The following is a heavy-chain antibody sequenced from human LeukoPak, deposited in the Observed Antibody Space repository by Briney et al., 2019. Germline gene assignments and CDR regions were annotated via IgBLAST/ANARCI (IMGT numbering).Heavy chain of an antibody. D-gene: IGHD5-18*01. V-gene: IGHV4-34*01. CDR2: INHSGST. J-gene: IGHJ2*01. CDR1: GGSFSGYY. CDR3: ARDEGYYYGYWYFDL. Sequence: SETLSLTCAVYGGSFSGYYWSWIRQPPGKGLEWIGEINHSGSTNYNPSLKSRVTISVDTSKNQFSLSLSSVTAADTAVYFCARDEGYYYGYWYFDLWGRGTLVTVSS.